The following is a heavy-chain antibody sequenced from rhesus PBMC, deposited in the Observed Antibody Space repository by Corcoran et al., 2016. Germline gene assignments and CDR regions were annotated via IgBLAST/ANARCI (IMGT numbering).Heavy chain of an antibody. CDR1: GGSISSSNW. CDR2: IYGSHEST. J-gene: IGHJ1*01. Sequence: QVQLQESGPAVVKPSETLSLTCAVSGGSISSSNWWSWIRQSPGKGLEWIGGIYGSHESTYTHPSLKSRVTSSIDTSKNQFSLKRSSVTAADTAVYYCARRSAQYLDWSKEYFEFWGQGALVTVSS. CDR3: ARRSAQYLDWSKEYFEF. V-gene: IGHV4-93*02. D-gene: IGHD3-3*01.